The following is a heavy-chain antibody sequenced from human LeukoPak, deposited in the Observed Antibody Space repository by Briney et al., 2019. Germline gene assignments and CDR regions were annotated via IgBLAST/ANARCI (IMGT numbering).Heavy chain of an antibody. J-gene: IGHJ5*02. V-gene: IGHV3-21*01. CDR1: GFTFTSYS. D-gene: IGHD2-15*01. Sequence: GGSLRLSCAASGFTFTSYSMNWVRQAPGKGLEWVSSISSSSSHIYYADSVKGRFTISRDNAKNSLYLQMNSLRAEDTAVYYCARDHRSGASCYLCAPWGQGTLVTVSS. CDR2: ISSSSSHI. CDR3: ARDHRSGASCYLCAP.